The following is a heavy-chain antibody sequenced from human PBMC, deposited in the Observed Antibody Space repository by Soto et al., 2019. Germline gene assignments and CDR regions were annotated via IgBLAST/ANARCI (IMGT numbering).Heavy chain of an antibody. D-gene: IGHD3-9*01. CDR2: INHSGST. Sequence: PSETLSLTCAVYGGSFSGYYWSWIRQPPGKGLEWIGEINHSGSTNYNPSLKSRVTISVDTSKNQFSLKLSSVTAADTAVYYCARGPGVLRYFDWLLPFDYWGQGTLVTVSS. V-gene: IGHV4-34*01. CDR3: ARGPGVLRYFDWLLPFDY. CDR1: GGSFSGYY. J-gene: IGHJ4*02.